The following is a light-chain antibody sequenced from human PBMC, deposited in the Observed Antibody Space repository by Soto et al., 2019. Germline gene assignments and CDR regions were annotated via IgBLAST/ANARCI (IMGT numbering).Light chain of an antibody. V-gene: IGKV3-15*01. CDR1: QSVSSN. J-gene: IGKJ5*01. CDR3: QQYDNWPPVT. CDR2: GAS. Sequence: EVVMTQSPATLSVSPGEGATLSCRASQSVSSNLAWYQQKPGQAPRLLIYGASTRATGVPARFSGSGSGTDFTLTISSLQSEDFAIYYCQQYDNWPPVTLGQGTRLEIK.